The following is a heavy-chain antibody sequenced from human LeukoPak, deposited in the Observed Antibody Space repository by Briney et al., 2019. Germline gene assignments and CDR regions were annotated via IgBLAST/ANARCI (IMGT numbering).Heavy chain of an antibody. V-gene: IGHV4-30-2*03. Sequence: SETLSLTCAVSGGSISSGGYSWSWIRQPPGKGLEWIGYIYYSGSTYYNPSLKSRVTISVDTSKSQFSLKLSSVTAADTAVYYCASIPATYYDILTGYTDDSDYWGQGTLVTVSS. CDR1: GGSISSGGYS. CDR2: IYYSGST. J-gene: IGHJ4*02. CDR3: ASIPATYYDILTGYTDDSDY. D-gene: IGHD3-9*01.